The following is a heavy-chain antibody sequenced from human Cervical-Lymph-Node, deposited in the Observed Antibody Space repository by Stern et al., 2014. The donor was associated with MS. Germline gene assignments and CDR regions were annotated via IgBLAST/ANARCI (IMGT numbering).Heavy chain of an antibody. CDR3: ARGGGIDY. V-gene: IGHV4-34*01. CDR2: IDHSGRT. Sequence: QVQLQQWGAGLLKPSETLSLTCAVFGGSFSGYYWTWIRQPPGKGLEWIGEIDHSGRTNYNPSLKRRVPMSLDTSRKQFSLRLTSVTAADTAVYYCARGGGIDYWGQGTLVTVSS. D-gene: IGHD3-10*01. J-gene: IGHJ4*02. CDR1: GGSFSGYY.